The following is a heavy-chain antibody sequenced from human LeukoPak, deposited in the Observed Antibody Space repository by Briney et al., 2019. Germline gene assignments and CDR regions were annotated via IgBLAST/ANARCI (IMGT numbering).Heavy chain of an antibody. CDR1: GFTFDDYT. D-gene: IGHD2-2*01. CDR2: ISWDGGST. J-gene: IGHJ6*03. Sequence: GGSLRLSCAASGFTFDDYTMHWVRQAPGKGLEWVSLISWDGGSTYYADSVKGRFTISRDNSKNSLYLQMNSLRTEDTALYYCAKDTDDALGNYMDVWGKGTTVTVSS. CDR3: AKDTDDALGNYMDV. V-gene: IGHV3-43*01.